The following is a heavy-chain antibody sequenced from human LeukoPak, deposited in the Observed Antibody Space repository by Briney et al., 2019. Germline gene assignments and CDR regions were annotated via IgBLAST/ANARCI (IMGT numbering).Heavy chain of an antibody. Sequence: ASVKVSCKASGYTFTGYYMHWVRPAPGQGLEWMGWINPNSGGTNYAQKFQGRVTMTRDTSISTAYMELSRLRSDDTAVYYCARDRGRIVGATRYYFDYWGQGTLVTVSS. J-gene: IGHJ4*02. CDR2: INPNSGGT. V-gene: IGHV1-2*02. CDR1: GYTFTGYY. D-gene: IGHD1-26*01. CDR3: ARDRGRIVGATRYYFDY.